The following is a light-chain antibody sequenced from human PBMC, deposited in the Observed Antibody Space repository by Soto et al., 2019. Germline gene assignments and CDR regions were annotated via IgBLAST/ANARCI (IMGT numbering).Light chain of an antibody. Sequence: QSALSQPASLSGSPGQSVTISCTGSSSDVGKSNLVSWYQRHPGKAPKLIIYEVRKRPSGISDRFSGSKSGATASLTISGLPAEDEADYYCCSYAKGSASYVSGRGTKLTVL. V-gene: IGLV2-23*02. CDR1: SSDVGKSNL. CDR3: CSYAKGSASYV. CDR2: EVR. J-gene: IGLJ1*01.